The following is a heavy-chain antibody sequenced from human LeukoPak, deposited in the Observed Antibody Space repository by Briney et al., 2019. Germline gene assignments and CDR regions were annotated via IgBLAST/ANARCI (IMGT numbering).Heavy chain of an antibody. CDR2: INPNSGGT. CDR3: ASTRMGATGYYFDY. Sequence: ASVKVSCKASGYTFTGYYMHWVRQAPGQGLEWMGWINPNSGGTNYAQKFQGRVTMTRDTSISTAYMELSRLRSDDTAVYYCASTRMGATGYYFDYWGQGTLVTVSS. D-gene: IGHD1-26*01. V-gene: IGHV1-2*02. CDR1: GYTFTGYY. J-gene: IGHJ4*02.